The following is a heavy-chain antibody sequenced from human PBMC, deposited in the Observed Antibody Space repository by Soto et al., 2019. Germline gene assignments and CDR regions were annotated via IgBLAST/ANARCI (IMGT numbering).Heavy chain of an antibody. Sequence: AETLSLTCAVSVGSISSSDWWSWVRQPPGEGLEWIGGVYHSGSTNYTPPLKRRGNISVDKSKNQFSLKRSAVTAADTAVYYCVHHGGDPYYPDFWGQGILVTVAS. V-gene: IGHV4-4*02. CDR2: VYHSGST. D-gene: IGHD4-17*01. J-gene: IGHJ4*01. CDR3: VHHGGDPYYPDF. CDR1: VGSISSSDW.